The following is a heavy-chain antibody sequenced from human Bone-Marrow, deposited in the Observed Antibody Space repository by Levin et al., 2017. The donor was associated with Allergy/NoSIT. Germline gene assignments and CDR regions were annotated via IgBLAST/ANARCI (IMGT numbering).Heavy chain of an antibody. J-gene: IGHJ4*02. CDR3: ARGRWDYYGSGSLDY. Sequence: TSETLSLTCAVYGGSFSGYYWSWIRQPPGKGLEWIGEINHSGSTNYNPSLKSRVTISVDTSKNQFSLKLSSVTAADTAVYYCARGRWDYYGSGSLDYWGQGTLVTVSS. V-gene: IGHV4-34*01. CDR1: GGSFSGYY. D-gene: IGHD3-10*01. CDR2: INHSGST.